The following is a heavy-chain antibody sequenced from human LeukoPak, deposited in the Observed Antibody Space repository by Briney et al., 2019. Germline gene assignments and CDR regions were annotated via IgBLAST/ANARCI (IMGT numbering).Heavy chain of an antibody. D-gene: IGHD2-15*01. Sequence: PSGTLSLSCAVSGGSISSSNWWSWVRQPPGKGLEWIGEIYHSGSTNYNPSLKSRVTISVDKSKNQFSLKLSSVTAADTAVYYCARGLWVAEDYGMDVWGQGTTVTVSS. CDR3: ARGLWVAEDYGMDV. CDR1: GGSISSSNW. J-gene: IGHJ6*02. V-gene: IGHV4-4*02. CDR2: IYHSGST.